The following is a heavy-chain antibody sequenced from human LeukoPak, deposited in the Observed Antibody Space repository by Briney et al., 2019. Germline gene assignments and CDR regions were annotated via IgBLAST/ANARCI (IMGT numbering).Heavy chain of an antibody. CDR2: INRDGSRT. CDR1: GFTFSNHW. V-gene: IGHV3-74*01. D-gene: IGHD5-18*01. J-gene: IGHJ4*02. Sequence: GGSLRLSCAASGFTFSNHWMNWVRQAPGKGLMWVSRINRDGSRTDYADSVKGRFTISRDDAKNTLYLQVNSLRAEDTAVYFCARGGSDTAMAHDYWGQGTLVTVSS. CDR3: ARGGSDTAMAHDY.